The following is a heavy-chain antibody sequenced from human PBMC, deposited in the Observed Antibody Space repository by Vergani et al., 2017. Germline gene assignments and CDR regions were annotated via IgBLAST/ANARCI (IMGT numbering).Heavy chain of an antibody. D-gene: IGHD2-2*01. V-gene: IGHV3-48*03. J-gene: IGHJ6*03. CDR3: AREEYQLLVTANYYYYYYMDV. CDR1: GFTFSSYE. Sequence: EVQLVESGGGLVQPGGSLRLSCAASGFTFSSYEMNWVRQAPGKGLEWVSSISSSSSYIYYADSVKGRFTISRDNAKNSLYLQMNSLRAEDTAVYYCAREEYQLLVTANYYYYYYMDVWGKGTTVTVSS. CDR2: ISSSSSYI.